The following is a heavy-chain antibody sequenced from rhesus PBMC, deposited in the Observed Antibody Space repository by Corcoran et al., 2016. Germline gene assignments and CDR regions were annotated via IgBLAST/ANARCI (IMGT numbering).Heavy chain of an antibody. Sequence: QVQLQESGPGLVKPSETLSLTCAVSGGSISRGSYYWSWIRQPPGKGLEWIGYITYSGSTSYNPSLKSRVTISRDTSKNQFSLKLSSVTAADTAVYYCATIVVVFTAMESDYWGQGVLVTVSS. CDR2: ITYSGST. D-gene: IGHD2-27*01. J-gene: IGHJ4*01. CDR3: ATIVVVFTAMESDY. CDR1: GGSISRGSYY. V-gene: IGHV4-122*02.